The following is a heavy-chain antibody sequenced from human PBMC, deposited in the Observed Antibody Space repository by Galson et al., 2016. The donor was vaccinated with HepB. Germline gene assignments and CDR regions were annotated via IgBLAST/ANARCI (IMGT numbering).Heavy chain of an antibody. CDR1: GDSISHNY. CDR3: ARGDDELLYSVESPHHYYGMDV. J-gene: IGHJ6*02. CDR2: VYYSGST. D-gene: IGHD2-2*02. V-gene: IGHV4-59*12. Sequence: SETLSLTCTVSGDSISHNYWSWIRQPPGKALEWIGYVYYSGSTNYNPSLKSRVTISVDTSKNQFSLKLSSVTAADTAVYYCARGDDELLYSVESPHHYYGMDVWGQGTTVTVSS.